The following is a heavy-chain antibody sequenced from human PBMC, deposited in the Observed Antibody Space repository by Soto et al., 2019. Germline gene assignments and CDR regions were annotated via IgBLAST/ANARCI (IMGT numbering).Heavy chain of an antibody. D-gene: IGHD3-3*01. J-gene: IGHJ6*03. CDR2: IVVGSGNT. CDR3: AAGGSYDFWSGYSPRYYYYMDV. V-gene: IGHV1-58*02. Sequence: SVKVSCKASGFTFTSSAMQWVRQARGQRLEWIGWIVVGSGNTNYAQKFQERVTITRDMSTSTAYMELSSLRSEDTAVSYCAAGGSYDFWSGYSPRYYYYMDVWGKGTTVTVSS. CDR1: GFTFTSSA.